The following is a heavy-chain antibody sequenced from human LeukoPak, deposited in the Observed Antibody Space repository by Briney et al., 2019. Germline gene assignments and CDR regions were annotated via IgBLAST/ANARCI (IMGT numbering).Heavy chain of an antibody. CDR1: GFTFSSYS. J-gene: IGHJ6*03. Sequence: PGGSLRLSCAASGFTFSSYSMNWVRQAPGKGLEWVSSISSSSYIYYADSVKGRFTISRDNAKNSLYLQMNSLRAEDTAVYYCARGGGQSGYYDFWSGYYTSMEDYYMDVWGKGTTVTVSS. CDR3: ARGGGQSGYYDFWSGYYTSMEDYYMDV. V-gene: IGHV3-21*01. D-gene: IGHD3-3*01. CDR2: ISSSSYI.